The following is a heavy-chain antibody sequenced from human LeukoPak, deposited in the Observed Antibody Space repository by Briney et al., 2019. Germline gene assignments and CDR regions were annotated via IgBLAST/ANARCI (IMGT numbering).Heavy chain of an antibody. V-gene: IGHV3-30*03. CDR2: VSYDGGQK. D-gene: IGHD3-22*01. J-gene: IGHJ4*02. Sequence: GGSLRLSCVGSGFSRSEYGIHWVRQAPGKGLEWVAVVSYDGGQKYYADSVKGRFTISRDTSSDTVSLEMNSLRVEDTAVYYCARDRINMMVMGHDSGLDSWDQGTLVTVSS. CDR3: ARDRINMMVMGHDSGLDS. CDR1: GFSRSEYG.